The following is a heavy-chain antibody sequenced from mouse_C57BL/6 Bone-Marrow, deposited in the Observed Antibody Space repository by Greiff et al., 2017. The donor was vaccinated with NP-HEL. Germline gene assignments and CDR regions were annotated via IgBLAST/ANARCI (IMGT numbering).Heavy chain of an antibody. Sequence: QVQLQQPGAELVKPGDSVKLSCKASGYTFTTYWMQWVKQRPGQGLEWIGEIDPSDSYTNYNQKFKGKATLTVDTSSSTAYMQLSRLTSEDSAVYYCARKAYYGRSYEFAYWGQGTLVTVSA. CDR1: GYTFTTYW. V-gene: IGHV1-50*01. D-gene: IGHD1-1*01. CDR2: IDPSDSYT. J-gene: IGHJ3*01. CDR3: ARKAYYGRSYEFAY.